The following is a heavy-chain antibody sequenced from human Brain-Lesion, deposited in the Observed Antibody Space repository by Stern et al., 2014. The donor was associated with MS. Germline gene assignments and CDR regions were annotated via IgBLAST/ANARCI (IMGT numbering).Heavy chain of an antibody. Sequence: QVQLLQPGAEVKKPGASVKVSCKASGYTFTSYDVTWVRQAPGQGLEWMGWMNPDSGNIGYAQKFQGRVIMTRSTSISTAYMELTSLRSEDTAVYYCARRRQYYYGSGDYWGQGTLVTVSP. CDR2: MNPDSGNI. V-gene: IGHV1-8*01. CDR3: ARRRQYYYGSGDY. J-gene: IGHJ4*02. D-gene: IGHD3-10*01. CDR1: GYTFTSYD.